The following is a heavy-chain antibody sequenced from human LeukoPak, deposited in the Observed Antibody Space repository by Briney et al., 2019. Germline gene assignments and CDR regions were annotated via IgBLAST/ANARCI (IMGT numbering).Heavy chain of an antibody. Sequence: PGGSLRLSCAASGFTFDDYAMHWVRQAPGKGLEWVSGISWNSGSIDYADSVNGRFTISRDNAKNSLYLQMNSLRAEDTALYYCARALRRYKYDYPSPDYWGQGTLVTVSS. J-gene: IGHJ4*02. D-gene: IGHD3-16*01. CDR1: GFTFDDYA. CDR2: ISWNSGSI. V-gene: IGHV3-9*01. CDR3: ARALRRYKYDYPSPDY.